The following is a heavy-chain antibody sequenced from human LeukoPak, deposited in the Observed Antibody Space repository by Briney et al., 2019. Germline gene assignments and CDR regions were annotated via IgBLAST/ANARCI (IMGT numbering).Heavy chain of an antibody. V-gene: IGHV1-69*11. CDR1: GGTFSSYA. D-gene: IGHD3-10*01. CDR2: INPSGGST. Sequence: SVKVSCKASGGTFSSYAISWVRQAPGQGLEWMGIINPSGGSTSYAQKFQGRVTITADESTSTAYMELSSLRSEDTAVYYCARDLEVRGAYGAFDIWGQGTMVTVSS. J-gene: IGHJ3*02. CDR3: ARDLEVRGAYGAFDI.